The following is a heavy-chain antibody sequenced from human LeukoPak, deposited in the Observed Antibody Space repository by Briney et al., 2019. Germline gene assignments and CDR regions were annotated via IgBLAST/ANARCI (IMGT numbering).Heavy chain of an antibody. Sequence: ASVKVSCKASGGTFSSYAISWVRQAPGQGLEWMGWISPNSGDTDIAQKFQGRVTMSRDTSIATSYMEVDSLTSDDTAVYYCARESACGTTNCLAPADWLDPWGQGTLVIVSS. CDR2: ISPNSGDT. V-gene: IGHV1-2*02. J-gene: IGHJ5*02. D-gene: IGHD2-2*01. CDR1: GGTFSSYA. CDR3: ARESACGTTNCLAPADWLDP.